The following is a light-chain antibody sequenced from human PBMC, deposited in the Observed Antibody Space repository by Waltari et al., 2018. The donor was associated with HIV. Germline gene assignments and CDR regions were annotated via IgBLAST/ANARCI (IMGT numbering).Light chain of an antibody. CDR2: YDD. Sequence: QSVLTQPPSVSEAPRQRVTISCSGSSSNIGNNAVNWYQQLPGKAPKLLIYYDDLLPSGVSDRFSCSQSGTSASLAISGLQSEDEADYYCAAAWDDSLNGPVFGGGTKLTVL. V-gene: IGLV1-36*01. CDR1: SSNIGNNA. J-gene: IGLJ2*01. CDR3: AAAWDDSLNGPV.